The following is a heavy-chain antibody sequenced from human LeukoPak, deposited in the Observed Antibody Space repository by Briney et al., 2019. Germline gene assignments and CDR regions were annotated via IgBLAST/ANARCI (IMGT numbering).Heavy chain of an antibody. Sequence: GGSLRLSCAASGFTFSSDAMHRVRQAPGKGLEWVAVISYDGSNKYYADSVKGRFTISRDNSKNTLYLQMNSLRAEDTAVYYCARDSPVTIFGVVIPYYYYGMDVWGQGTTVTVSS. D-gene: IGHD3-3*01. V-gene: IGHV3-30-3*01. CDR3: ARDSPVTIFGVVIPYYYYGMDV. CDR2: ISYDGSNK. J-gene: IGHJ6*02. CDR1: GFTFSSDA.